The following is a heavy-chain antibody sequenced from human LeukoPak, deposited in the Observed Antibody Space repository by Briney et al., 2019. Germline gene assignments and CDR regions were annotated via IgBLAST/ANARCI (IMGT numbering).Heavy chain of an antibody. D-gene: IGHD1-1*01. CDR2: INRDGSDK. J-gene: IGHJ4*02. V-gene: IGHV3-7*01. CDR1: GFTFSAYW. CDR3: VRDFSLTRLERPFDY. Sequence: PGGSLRLSCAASGFTFSAYWMTWVRRAPGKGLEWVANINRDGSDKYYVDSVKGRFTISRDNAKNSLYLQMNSLRAEDTAVYYCVRDFSLTRLERPFDYWGQGTLVTVSS.